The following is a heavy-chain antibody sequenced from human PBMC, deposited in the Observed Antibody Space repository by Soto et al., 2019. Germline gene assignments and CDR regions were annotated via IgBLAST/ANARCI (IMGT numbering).Heavy chain of an antibody. J-gene: IGHJ6*02. V-gene: IGHV1-18*01. Sequence: QVQLVQSGAEVKKPGASVKVSCKASGYTFTSYGFSWVRQAPGQGLEWMGWISGYNGNKNYAQKLQGRVTMTTDTSTSTAYMEVRSLRSDDTAVYYCARDTMVRGVSYYYYGMDVWGQGTTVTVSS. D-gene: IGHD3-10*01. CDR3: ARDTMVRGVSYYYYGMDV. CDR2: ISGYNGNK. CDR1: GYTFTSYG.